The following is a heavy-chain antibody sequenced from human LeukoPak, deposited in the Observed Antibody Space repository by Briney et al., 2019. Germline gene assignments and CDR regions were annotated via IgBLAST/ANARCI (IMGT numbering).Heavy chain of an antibody. Sequence: SETLSLTCAVSGYSISSGYYWGWIRQPPGKGLEWIGSIYHSGSTYYNPSLKSRVTISVDTSKNQFSLKLSSVTAADTAVYYCARGGYSGSLGGAFDIWGRGTMVTVSA. J-gene: IGHJ3*02. CDR3: ARGGYSGSLGGAFDI. CDR2: IYHSGST. CDR1: GYSISSGYY. V-gene: IGHV4-38-2*01. D-gene: IGHD1-26*01.